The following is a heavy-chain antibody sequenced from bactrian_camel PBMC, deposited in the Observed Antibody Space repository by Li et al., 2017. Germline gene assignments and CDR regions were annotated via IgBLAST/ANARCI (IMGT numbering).Heavy chain of an antibody. V-gene: IGHV3S42*01. CDR3: AASIIILQPASRLRRRSYNH. CDR2: ISGVGTT. CDR1: GFTFKSYV. Sequence: VQLVESGGGLVQPEGSLRLSCAASGFTFKSYVMRWVRQTPGKGLEWVSTISGVGTTGYADSVKGRFTISQDNSKNTLFLQMNDLKPEDTAMFYCAASIIILQPASRLRRRSYNHWGQGTQVTVS. D-gene: IGHD3*01. J-gene: IGHJ4*01.